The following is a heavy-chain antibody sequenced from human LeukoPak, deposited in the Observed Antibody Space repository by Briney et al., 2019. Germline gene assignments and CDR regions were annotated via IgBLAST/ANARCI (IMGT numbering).Heavy chain of an antibody. Sequence: GASVKVSCKASGYTFTTYDINWVRQATGQGLEWMGWMNPNSGNTGYAQKFQGRVTMTRDTSISTAYMELSSLRSEDTAVYYCARETTIPPYYFDYWGRGPPVIVSS. J-gene: IGHJ4*02. CDR1: GYTFTTYD. V-gene: IGHV1-8*01. CDR3: ARETTIPPYYFDY. D-gene: IGHD1-1*01. CDR2: MNPNSGNT.